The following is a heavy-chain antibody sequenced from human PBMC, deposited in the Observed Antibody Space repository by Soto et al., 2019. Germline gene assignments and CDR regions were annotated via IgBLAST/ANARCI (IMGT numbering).Heavy chain of an antibody. D-gene: IGHD3-3*01. CDR2: IYYSGST. J-gene: IGHJ3*01. V-gene: IGHV4-39*01. CDR3: ARGKRRITIFGVVRTRPYDAFDL. CDR1: GGSISSSSYY. Sequence: SETLSLTCTVSGGSISSSSYYWGWIRQPPGKGLEWIGSIYYSGSTYYNPSLKTRVTISVDTAKNQFSQNLSSVTAADTAVYYCARGKRRITIFGVVRTRPYDAFDLWGQGTMVTVSS.